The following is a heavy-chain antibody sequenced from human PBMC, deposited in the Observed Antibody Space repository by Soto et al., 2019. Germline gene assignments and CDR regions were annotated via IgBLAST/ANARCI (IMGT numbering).Heavy chain of an antibody. CDR3: TRTLYGENLDY. Sequence: QVQLVQSGAEVKKPGASVKVSCKASGYTFTSYDINWVRQATGQGLEWMGWMNPNSGNTGYAQKFEGRVNKARITSIGTDYMDLRSLSSEDTAVYYCTRTLYGENLDYCCQGTLVTVSS. CDR1: GYTFTSYD. J-gene: IGHJ4*02. CDR2: MNPNSGNT. V-gene: IGHV1-8*01. D-gene: IGHD4-17*01.